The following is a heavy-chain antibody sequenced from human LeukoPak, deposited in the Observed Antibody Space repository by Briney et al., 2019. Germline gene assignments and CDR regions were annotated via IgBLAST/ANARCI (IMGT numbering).Heavy chain of an antibody. CDR2: IYGGGST. V-gene: IGHV3-53*01. CDR1: GFTVSTSY. Sequence: GGSLRLSCAASGFTVSTSYMNWVRQAPGKGLEWVSVIYGGGSTYYADSVRGRFTISRDNSKNTLYLQMNSLRAEDTAVYFCARGYSSSWPDFWGQGTLVTVSS. D-gene: IGHD6-13*01. CDR3: ARGYSSSWPDF. J-gene: IGHJ4*02.